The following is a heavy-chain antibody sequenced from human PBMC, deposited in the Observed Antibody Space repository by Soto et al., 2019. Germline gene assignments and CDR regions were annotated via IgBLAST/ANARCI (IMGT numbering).Heavy chain of an antibody. D-gene: IGHD3-10*01. CDR1: GFTFSSYA. V-gene: IGHV3-23*01. CDR3: AKDGYYYGSGSYYKRPAGRYFDY. Sequence: EVQLLESGGGLVQPGGSLRLSCAASGFTFSSYAMSWVRQAPGKGLEWVSAISGSGGSTYYADSVKGRFTISRDNSKNTLYLQMNSLRAEDTAVYYCAKDGYYYGSGSYYKRPAGRYFDYWGQGTLVTVSS. J-gene: IGHJ4*02. CDR2: ISGSGGST.